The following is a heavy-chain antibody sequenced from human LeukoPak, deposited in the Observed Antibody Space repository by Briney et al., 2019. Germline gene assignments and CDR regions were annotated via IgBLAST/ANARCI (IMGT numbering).Heavy chain of an antibody. CDR2: VYTSGST. CDR3: ANLRDPSGYY. Sequence: SETLSLTCTVSGGSISSYYWSWIRQPAGKGLEWIGRVYTSGSTNYNPSLKSRVTMSVDTSKNQFSLKLNSVTAADTAVYFCANLRDPSGYYWGQGTLVTVSS. V-gene: IGHV4-4*07. D-gene: IGHD5-12*01. J-gene: IGHJ4*02. CDR1: GGSISSYY.